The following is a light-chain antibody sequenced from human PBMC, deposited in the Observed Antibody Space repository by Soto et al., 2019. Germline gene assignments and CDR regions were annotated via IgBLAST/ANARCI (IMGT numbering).Light chain of an antibody. CDR3: QQYHNSPLT. CDR2: GAS. Sequence: EIVLTQSPGTLSLSPGERATLSFRASQSVSSNYLAWYQQKPGQAPRVLIYGASSRTTGIPDRLSGNGSGTDFTLTISRLEPEDFAVYYCQQYHNSPLTFGQGTKVDIK. V-gene: IGKV3-20*01. CDR1: QSVSSNY. J-gene: IGKJ1*01.